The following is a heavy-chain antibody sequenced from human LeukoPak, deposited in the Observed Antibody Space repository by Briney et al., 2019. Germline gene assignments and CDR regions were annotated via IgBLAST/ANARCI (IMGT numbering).Heavy chain of an antibody. Sequence: GGSLRLSCAASGFTFSSYSMNWVRQAPGKGLEWVSSISSSSSYIYYADSVKGRFTISRDNAKNSLYLQMNSLRAEDTAVYYCARDPAGSSWYRFYDYYYMDVWGKGTTVTVSS. CDR1: GFTFSSYS. CDR2: ISSSSSYI. D-gene: IGHD6-13*01. V-gene: IGHV3-21*01. CDR3: ARDPAGSSWYRFYDYYYMDV. J-gene: IGHJ6*03.